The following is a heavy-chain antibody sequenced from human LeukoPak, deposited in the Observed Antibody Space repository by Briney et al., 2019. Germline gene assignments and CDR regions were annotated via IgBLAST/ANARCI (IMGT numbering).Heavy chain of an antibody. Sequence: QPGGSLRLSCAASGFTFSSYAMSWVRQAPGKGLEWVSAISGSGGSTYYADSVKGRFTISRDNSKNTLYLQMNSLRAEDTAVYYCARDRVHDFWSGYLSDYWGQGTLVTVSS. CDR2: ISGSGGST. D-gene: IGHD3-3*01. CDR3: ARDRVHDFWSGYLSDY. J-gene: IGHJ4*02. CDR1: GFTFSSYA. V-gene: IGHV3-23*01.